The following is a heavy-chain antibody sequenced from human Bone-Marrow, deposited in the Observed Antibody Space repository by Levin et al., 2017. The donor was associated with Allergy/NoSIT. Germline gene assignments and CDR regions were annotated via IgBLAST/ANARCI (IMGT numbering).Heavy chain of an antibody. D-gene: IGHD3-22*01. CDR3: AKDRVVVITTPPVYFDY. J-gene: IGHJ4*02. CDR2: ISGSGGST. CDR1: GFTFSSYA. V-gene: IGHV3-23*01. Sequence: GGSLRLSCAASGFTFSSYAMSWVRQAPGKGLEWVSAISGSGGSTYYADSVKGRFTISRDNSKNTLYLQMNSLRAEDTAVYYCAKDRVVVITTPPVYFDYWGQGTLVTVSS.